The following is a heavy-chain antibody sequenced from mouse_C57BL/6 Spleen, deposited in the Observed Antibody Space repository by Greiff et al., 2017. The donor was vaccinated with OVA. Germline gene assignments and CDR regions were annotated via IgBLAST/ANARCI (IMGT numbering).Heavy chain of an antibody. CDR1: GYAFSSYW. D-gene: IGHD2-5*01. Sequence: QVQLQQSGAELVKPGASVKISCKASGYAFSSYWMNWVKQRPGKGLEWIGQIYPGDGDTNYNGKFKGKATLTADKSSSTAYMQLSSLTSEDSAVYFCARRGLYSNYGGYFDVWGTGTTVTVSS. CDR2: IYPGDGDT. CDR3: ARRGLYSNYGGYFDV. V-gene: IGHV1-80*01. J-gene: IGHJ1*03.